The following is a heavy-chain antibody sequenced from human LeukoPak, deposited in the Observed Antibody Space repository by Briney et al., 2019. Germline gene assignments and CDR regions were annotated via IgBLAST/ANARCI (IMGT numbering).Heavy chain of an antibody. CDR2: INPSGGST. Sequence: GASVKVSCKASGYTFTSYYMHWVRQAPGQGLEWMGIINPSGGSTSYAQKFQGRVTMTRDTSTSTVYMELSSLRSEDTAVYYCARQMEAHYGGEGYFDYWGQGTLVTVSS. V-gene: IGHV1-46*01. CDR1: GYTFTSYY. J-gene: IGHJ4*02. CDR3: ARQMEAHYGGEGYFDY. D-gene: IGHD4-23*01.